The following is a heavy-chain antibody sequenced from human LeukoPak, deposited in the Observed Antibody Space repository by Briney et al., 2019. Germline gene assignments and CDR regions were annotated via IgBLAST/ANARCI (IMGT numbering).Heavy chain of an antibody. J-gene: IGHJ4*02. D-gene: IGHD1-26*01. CDR3: TTDSLPVGAPSRFDY. V-gene: IGHV3-15*01. Sequence: PGGSLRLSCAASGFTFSNAWMSWVRQAPGKGLEWVGRIKSKTDGGTTDYAAPVKGRFTISRDDSKNTLYLQMNSLKTEDTAVYYCTTDSLPVGAPSRFDYWGQGTLVTVSS. CDR2: IKSKTDGGTT. CDR1: GFTFSNAW.